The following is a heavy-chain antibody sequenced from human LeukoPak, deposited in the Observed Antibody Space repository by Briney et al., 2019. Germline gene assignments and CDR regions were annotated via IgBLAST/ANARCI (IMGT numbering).Heavy chain of an antibody. J-gene: IGHJ6*03. CDR3: ARDLGITMVRGVIVHYYYMDV. Sequence: PGGSLRLSCAASGFTFSSCSMNWVRQAPGKGLEWVSSISSSSSYIYYADSVKGRFTISRDNAKNSLYLQMNSLRAEDTAVYYCARDLGITMVRGVIVHYYYMDVWGKGTTVTVSS. CDR1: GFTFSSCS. V-gene: IGHV3-21*01. D-gene: IGHD3-10*01. CDR2: ISSSSSYI.